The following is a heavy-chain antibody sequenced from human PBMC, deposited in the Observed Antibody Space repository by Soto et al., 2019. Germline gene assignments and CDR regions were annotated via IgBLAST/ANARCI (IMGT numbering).Heavy chain of an antibody. Sequence: GGSLRLSCAASGFTFSSYAMSWVRQAPGKGLEWVSAISGSGGSTYYADSVKGRFTISRDNSKNTLYLQMNSLRAEDTAVYYCAKKGGQYCSGGSCYVWDYWGQGTLVTVSS. V-gene: IGHV3-23*01. D-gene: IGHD2-15*01. CDR2: ISGSGGST. J-gene: IGHJ4*02. CDR1: GFTFSSYA. CDR3: AKKGGQYCSGGSCYVWDY.